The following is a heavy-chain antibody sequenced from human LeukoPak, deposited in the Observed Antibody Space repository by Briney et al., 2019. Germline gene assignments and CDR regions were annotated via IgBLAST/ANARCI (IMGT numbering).Heavy chain of an antibody. V-gene: IGHV1-2*02. CDR3: ATYYDFWSGYHPPYNWFDP. CDR2: INPNSGGT. J-gene: IGHJ5*02. CDR1: GYTFTGYY. Sequence: GASVKVSCKASGYTFTGYYMHWVRQAPGQGLEWMGWINPNSGGTNYAQKFQGRVTMTRDTSISTAYMELSRLRSDDTAVYYCATYYDFWSGYHPPYNWFDPWGQGTLVTASS. D-gene: IGHD3-3*01.